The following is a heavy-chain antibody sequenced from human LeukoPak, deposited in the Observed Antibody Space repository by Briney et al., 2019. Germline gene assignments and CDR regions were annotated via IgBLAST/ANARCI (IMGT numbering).Heavy chain of an antibody. D-gene: IGHD2-2*01. V-gene: IGHV4-34*01. Sequence: SETLSLTCAVYGGSFSGYYWSWIRQPPGKGLECIGEINHSGSTNYNPSLKSRVTISVDTSKNLFSLKLSSVTAADTAVYYCARGPIVVVPAAIGYYYYGMDVWGKGTTVTVSS. CDR3: ARGPIVVVPAAIGYYYYGMDV. CDR1: GGSFSGYY. J-gene: IGHJ6*04. CDR2: INHSGST.